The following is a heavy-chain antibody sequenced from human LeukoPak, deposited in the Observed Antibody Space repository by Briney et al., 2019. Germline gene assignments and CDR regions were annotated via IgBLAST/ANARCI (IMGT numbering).Heavy chain of an antibody. CDR3: AREIGRDGYNDAFDI. V-gene: IGHV4-61*02. J-gene: IGHJ3*02. CDR2: IYTSGST. Sequence: SETLSLTCAVSGAAISRGGYAWNWIRQPAGKGLEWIGRIYTSGSTNYNPSLKSRVTISVDTSKNQFSLKLSSVTAADTAVYYCAREIGRDGYNDAFDIWGQGTMVTVSS. D-gene: IGHD5-24*01. CDR1: GAAISRGGYA.